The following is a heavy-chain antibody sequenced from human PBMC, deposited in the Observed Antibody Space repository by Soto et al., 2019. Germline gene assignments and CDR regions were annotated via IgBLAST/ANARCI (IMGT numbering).Heavy chain of an antibody. V-gene: IGHV3-48*03. CDR3: ARDLFDFWSGYYKTNYYYYYGMDV. CDR2: ISSSGSTI. J-gene: IGHJ6*02. CDR1: GFTFSSYE. D-gene: IGHD3-3*01. Sequence: PGGSLRLSCAASGFTFSSYEMNWVRQAPGKGLEWVSYISSSGSTIYYADSVKGRFTISRGNAKNSLYLQMNSLRAEDTAVYYCARDLFDFWSGYYKTNYYYYYGMDVWGQGTAVTVSS.